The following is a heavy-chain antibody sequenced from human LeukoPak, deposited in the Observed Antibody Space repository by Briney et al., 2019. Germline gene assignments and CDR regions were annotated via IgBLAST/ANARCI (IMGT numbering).Heavy chain of an antibody. CDR2: ISYDGSNK. CDR3: AKETTRAYCGGDCYSGPYGY. J-gene: IGHJ4*02. V-gene: IGHV3-30*04. Sequence: GGSLRLSCAASGITFSSYAMHWVRQAPGKGLEWVAVISYDGSNKYYADSVKGRFTISRDNSKNTLYLQMNSLRAEDTAVYYCAKETTRAYCGGDCYSGPYGYWGQGTLVTVSS. D-gene: IGHD2-21*02. CDR1: GITFSSYA.